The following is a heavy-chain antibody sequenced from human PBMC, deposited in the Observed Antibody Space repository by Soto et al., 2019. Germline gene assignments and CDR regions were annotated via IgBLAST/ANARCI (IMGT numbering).Heavy chain of an antibody. D-gene: IGHD4-17*01. J-gene: IGHJ4*02. CDR3: EGDNGNYGTFAQ. CDR1: GDISPRYG. CDR2: INCYNGVT. V-gene: IGHV1-18*01. Sequence: QVQLVQSGPEVKKPGALVKVSCKASGDISPRYGISWVRQAPGQGLEWLGWINCYNGVTNYAQSLQGRVTLTTDSSTRTAYMEVRSLRFDDTAVYYCEGDNGNYGTFAQWGQGPLVTVSS.